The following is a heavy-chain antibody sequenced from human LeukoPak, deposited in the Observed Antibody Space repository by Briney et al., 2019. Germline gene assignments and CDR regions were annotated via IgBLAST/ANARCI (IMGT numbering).Heavy chain of an antibody. D-gene: IGHD1-26*01. Sequence: GGSLRLSCAASGFSFSSYGMYWVRQAPGKGLEWVAFIRYDGSNKYYADSVKGRFTISRDNSKNTLYLQMNSLRAEDTAVYYCAKEGRGSYYGNYYYYYMDVWGKGTTVTISS. CDR2: IRYDGSNK. V-gene: IGHV3-30*02. J-gene: IGHJ6*03. CDR3: AKEGRGSYYGNYYYYYMDV. CDR1: GFSFSSYG.